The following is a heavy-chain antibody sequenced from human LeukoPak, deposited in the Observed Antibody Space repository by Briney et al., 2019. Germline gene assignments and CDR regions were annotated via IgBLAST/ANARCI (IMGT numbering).Heavy chain of an antibody. Sequence: SETLSLTCAVYGGSFSGYYWSWIRQPPGKGLEWIGYIHYSGSTYYNPSLESRVSISVDTSKNQFFLKLSSVTAADTAVYYCANYGDYGTYAFDIWGQGTMVTVSS. CDR3: ANYGDYGTYAFDI. D-gene: IGHD4-17*01. V-gene: IGHV4-30-4*08. CDR2: IHYSGST. J-gene: IGHJ3*02. CDR1: GGSFSGYY.